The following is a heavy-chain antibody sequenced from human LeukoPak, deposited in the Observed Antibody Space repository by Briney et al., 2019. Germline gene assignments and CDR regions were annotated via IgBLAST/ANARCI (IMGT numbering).Heavy chain of an antibody. V-gene: IGHV4-59*01. CDR2: IYYSGST. Sequence: SETLSLTCTVSGGSISSYYWSWIRQSPGKGLEWIGYIYYSGSTNYNPSLKSRVTISVDTSKNQFSLKLSSVTAADTAVYYCARDSREGSSGWYYWFDPWGQGTLVTVSS. J-gene: IGHJ5*02. CDR3: ARDSREGSSGWYYWFDP. D-gene: IGHD6-19*01. CDR1: GGSISSYY.